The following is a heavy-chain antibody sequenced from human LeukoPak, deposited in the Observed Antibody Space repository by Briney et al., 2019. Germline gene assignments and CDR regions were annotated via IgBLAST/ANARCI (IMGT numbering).Heavy chain of an antibody. Sequence: GGSLRLSCAASGFTFSSYEMNWVRQAPGKGLEWVSYISSSGSTIYYADSVKGRFTISRDNAKNSLYLQMNSLRAEDTALYYCAKDISVAGRSFDHWGQGTLVTVSS. J-gene: IGHJ4*02. CDR2: ISSSGSTI. CDR3: AKDISVAGRSFDH. D-gene: IGHD6-19*01. V-gene: IGHV3-48*03. CDR1: GFTFSSYE.